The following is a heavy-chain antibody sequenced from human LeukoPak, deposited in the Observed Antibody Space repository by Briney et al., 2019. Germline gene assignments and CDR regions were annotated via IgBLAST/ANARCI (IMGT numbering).Heavy chain of an antibody. CDR3: ARGGDSSSSLWPQFDY. V-gene: IGHV4-34*01. Sequence: SETLSLTCAVYGGSFSGYYWSWIRQPPGKGLEWIGEINHSGSTNYNPSLKSRVTISVDTSKNQFSLKLSSVTAADTAVYYCARGGDSSSSLWPQFDYWGQGTLVTVSS. CDR1: GGSFSGYY. J-gene: IGHJ4*02. D-gene: IGHD6-6*01. CDR2: INHSGST.